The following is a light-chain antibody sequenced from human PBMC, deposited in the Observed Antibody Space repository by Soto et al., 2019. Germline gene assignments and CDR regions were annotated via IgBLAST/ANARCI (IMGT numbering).Light chain of an antibody. V-gene: IGLV2-8*01. CDR2: EVN. J-gene: IGLJ2*01. Sequence: QSALTQPPSASGSPGQSVTISCTGTSRDVGGYNYVSWYQQHPGKAPKLMIYEVNKRPSGVPDRFSGSKSGNTASLTVTGLQAEDEADYYCRSYGGTNTLVVCGGGTKLTVL. CDR1: SRDVGGYNY. CDR3: RSYGGTNTLVV.